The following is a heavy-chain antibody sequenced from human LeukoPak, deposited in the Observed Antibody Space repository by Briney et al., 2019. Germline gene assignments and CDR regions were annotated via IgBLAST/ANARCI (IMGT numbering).Heavy chain of an antibody. CDR1: GFSLSTSGVG. J-gene: IGHJ5*02. V-gene: IGHV2-5*01. Sequence: SGPTLVKPTQTLTLTCTFSGFSLSTSGVGVGWIRQPPGKALEWLALIYWNDDKRYSPSLKSRLTITKDTSKNQVVLTMTNMDPVDTATYYCAHTPYDFWSGYPQGWFDPWGQGTLVTVSS. CDR3: AHTPYDFWSGYPQGWFDP. CDR2: IYWNDDK. D-gene: IGHD3-3*01.